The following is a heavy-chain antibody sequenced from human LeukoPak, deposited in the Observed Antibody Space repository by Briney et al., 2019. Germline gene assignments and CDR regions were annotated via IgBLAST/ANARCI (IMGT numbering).Heavy chain of an antibody. CDR1: GYTFTTYY. CDR3: AREGLGDFDY. Sequence: SVKVSCTLSGYTFTTYYMHWVRQAPGRGLEWMGIINPSGGSTSYAQKFQGRVTMTRDTSTSTVYMELSSLRSEDTAVYYCAREGLGDFDYWGQGTLVTVSS. J-gene: IGHJ4*02. CDR2: INPSGGST. V-gene: IGHV1-46*01. D-gene: IGHD3/OR15-3a*01.